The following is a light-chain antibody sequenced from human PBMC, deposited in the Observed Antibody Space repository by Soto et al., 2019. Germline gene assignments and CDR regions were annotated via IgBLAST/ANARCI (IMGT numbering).Light chain of an antibody. Sequence: EILMTQSAATLSVSPGERATLSCRASQSVSSNLAWYQQKPGQAPRLLIYAVSTRATGIPARFSGSGSGTEFTLTINSLQSEDFAVYYCQQYNNWPPTWTFGQGTKVDIK. CDR1: QSVSSN. J-gene: IGKJ1*01. V-gene: IGKV3-15*01. CDR2: AVS. CDR3: QQYNNWPPTWT.